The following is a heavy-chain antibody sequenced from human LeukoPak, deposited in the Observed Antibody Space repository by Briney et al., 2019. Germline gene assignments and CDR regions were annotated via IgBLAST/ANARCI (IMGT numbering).Heavy chain of an antibody. CDR3: ASITVVKDGVYYLDY. J-gene: IGHJ4*02. CDR1: GGTFSSYA. CDR2: IIPIFGTA. V-gene: IGHV1-69*06. D-gene: IGHD4-23*01. Sequence: ASVKVSCKASGGTFSSYAISWVRQAPGQGLEWMGRIIPIFGTANYAQKFQGRVTITADKSTSTAYMELSSPRSEDTAVYYCASITVVKDGVYYLDYWGQGTLVTVSS.